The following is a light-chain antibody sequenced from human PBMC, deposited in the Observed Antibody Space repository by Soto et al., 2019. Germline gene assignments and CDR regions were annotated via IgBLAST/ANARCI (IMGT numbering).Light chain of an antibody. J-gene: IGLJ2*01. Sequence: QLVLTQPPSVSGAPGQTVTISCTGSSSNIGSHYGVHWYQQLPGAVPKLLIYGDINRPSGVPDRFSGSRSATSASLAITGLQAVDEADYYCQTYDSSLSGVIFGGGTKLTVL. CDR2: GDI. V-gene: IGLV1-40*01. CDR1: SSNIGSHYG. CDR3: QTYDSSLSGVI.